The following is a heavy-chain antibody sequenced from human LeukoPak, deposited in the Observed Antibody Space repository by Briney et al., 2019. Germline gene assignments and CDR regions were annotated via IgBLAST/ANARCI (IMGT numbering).Heavy chain of an antibody. CDR2: INPSGGST. CDR3: ARDPRFWSGYYTGWFDP. D-gene: IGHD3-3*01. V-gene: IGHV1-46*01. Sequence: ASVKVSCKASGYTFTSYYMHWVRQAPGQGLEWMGIINPSGGSTSYAQKFQGRVTMTRDTSTSTVYMELSSLRAEDTAVYYCARDPRFWSGYYTGWFDPWGQGTLVTVSS. J-gene: IGHJ5*02. CDR1: GYTFTSYY.